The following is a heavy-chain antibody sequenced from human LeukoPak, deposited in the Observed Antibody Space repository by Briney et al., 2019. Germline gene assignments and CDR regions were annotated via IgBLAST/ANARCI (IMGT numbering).Heavy chain of an antibody. CDR3: ARGGAHSGYEFDC. J-gene: IGHJ4*02. V-gene: IGHV4-59*01. CDR1: GVSITSYY. Sequence: SETLSLTCTVSGVSITSYYWTWIRQPPGEGLERIGHIYSSGSTNYNPSLESRLTMSVDTSTNQFSLKLSSVTAADTAVYYCARGGAHSGYEFDCWGQGTLVTVSS. CDR2: IYSSGST. D-gene: IGHD5-12*01.